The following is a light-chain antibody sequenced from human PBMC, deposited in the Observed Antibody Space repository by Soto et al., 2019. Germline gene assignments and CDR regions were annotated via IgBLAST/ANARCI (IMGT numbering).Light chain of an antibody. V-gene: IGKV3-15*01. Sequence: EIVMTQSPATLSVSPGERATLSCRASQSVSSNLAWYQQKPGQAPRLLIYGASTRATGIPARFSGSGSGTEFTLTISSLQSEDFAVYYCQQRSNWPWTFGQGTKVE. J-gene: IGKJ1*01. CDR2: GAS. CDR1: QSVSSN. CDR3: QQRSNWPWT.